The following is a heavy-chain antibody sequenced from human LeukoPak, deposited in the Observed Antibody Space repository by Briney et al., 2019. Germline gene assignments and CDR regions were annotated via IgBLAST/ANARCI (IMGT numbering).Heavy chain of an antibody. Sequence: ASVRVSCKASEYTFTSYYIHWVRQAPGQGLEWMGIVRPGGGSTGYAQKFQGRVTMTRDTSTSTVYLELSSLRSEDTAVYYCAREAPETYYFDYWGQGALVTVSS. CDR3: AREAPETYYFDY. V-gene: IGHV1-46*01. CDR1: EYTFTSYY. J-gene: IGHJ4*02. CDR2: VRPGGGST.